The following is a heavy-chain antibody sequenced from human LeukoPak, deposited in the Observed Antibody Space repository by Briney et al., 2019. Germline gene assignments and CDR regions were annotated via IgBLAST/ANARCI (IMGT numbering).Heavy chain of an antibody. D-gene: IGHD6-13*01. CDR1: GGSISSSCYY. V-gene: IGHV4-39*01. Sequence: PSETLSLTCTVSGGSISSSCYYWGWIRQPPGKGLEWIGSIYYSGSTYYNPSLKSRVTISVDTSKNQFSLKRSSVTAADTAVYYCARHSGPYGSSWFDYWGQGTLVTVSS. CDR2: IYYSGST. CDR3: ARHSGPYGSSWFDY. J-gene: IGHJ4*02.